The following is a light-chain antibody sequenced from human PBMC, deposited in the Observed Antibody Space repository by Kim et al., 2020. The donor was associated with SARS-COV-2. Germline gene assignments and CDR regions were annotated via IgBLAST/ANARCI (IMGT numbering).Light chain of an antibody. V-gene: IGKV3-15*01. CDR1: QSISSN. CDR3: QQYNDWLT. Sequence: EIVMTQSPATLSVSPGERVILSCRASQSISSNLAWYQQKPGQTPRLLIYGASTRATGIPARFSGSGSGTEFTLTISSLQSEDFAVYYCQQYNDWLTFRGGTKLEI. CDR2: GAS. J-gene: IGKJ4*01.